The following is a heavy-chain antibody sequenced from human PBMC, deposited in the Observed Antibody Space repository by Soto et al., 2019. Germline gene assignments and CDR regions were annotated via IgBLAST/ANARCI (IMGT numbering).Heavy chain of an antibody. Sequence: GGSLRLSCAASGFSFSSYGMHWVRQAPGKGLEWVAVIWYDGSNKYYADSVKGRFTISRDNSKNTLYLQMNSLRAEDTAVYYCARGSGRATYYYYGMAVWGQGTTVTVSS. CDR3: ARGSGRATYYYYGMAV. J-gene: IGHJ6*02. CDR1: GFSFSSYG. CDR2: IWYDGSNK. V-gene: IGHV3-33*01.